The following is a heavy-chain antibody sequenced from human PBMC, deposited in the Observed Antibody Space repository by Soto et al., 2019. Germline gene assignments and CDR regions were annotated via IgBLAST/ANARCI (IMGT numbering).Heavy chain of an antibody. D-gene: IGHD6-6*01. V-gene: IGHV1-58*01. CDR1: GFGFTGAA. CDR3: AAERIAAYNNWFDP. CDR2: IVVGSGNT. J-gene: IGHJ5*02. Sequence: SVKGSWKAAGFGFTGAAVQWVRQARGQRLEWIGWIVVGSGNTNYAQKFQERVTITRDMSTSTAYMELSSLRSEDTAVYYCAAERIAAYNNWFDPWGQGTLVTVPS.